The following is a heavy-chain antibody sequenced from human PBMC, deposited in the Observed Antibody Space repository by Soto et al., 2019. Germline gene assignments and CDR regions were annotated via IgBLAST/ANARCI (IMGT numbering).Heavy chain of an antibody. Sequence: QITLNESGPTVVKPPGTPTLTSKSPGSSLTLMEGVWAGVVHSPGKPREGLPFIYWDDDKRYSTSLKSRLTITKDTSKNQVVLTMANVDPADTATYYCAHRVLRAVFGLVTTTAIYFDFWGQGTPVVVSS. CDR2: IYWDDDK. V-gene: IGHV2-5*02. D-gene: IGHD3-3*01. CDR1: GSSLTLMEGV. J-gene: IGHJ4*02. CDR3: AHRVLRAVFGLVTTTAIYFDF.